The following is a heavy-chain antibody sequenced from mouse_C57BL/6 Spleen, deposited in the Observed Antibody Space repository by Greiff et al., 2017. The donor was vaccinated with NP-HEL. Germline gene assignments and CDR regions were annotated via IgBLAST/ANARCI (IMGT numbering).Heavy chain of an antibody. CDR3: AREGYYGSSPFSY. J-gene: IGHJ3*01. CDR2: INPNNGGT. Sequence: EVQLQQSGPELVKPGASVKISCKASGYTFTDYYMNWVKQSHGKSLEWIGDINPNNGGTSYNQKFKGKATLTVDKSSSTAYMELRSLTSEDSAVYYCAREGYYGSSPFSYWGQRTLVTVSA. D-gene: IGHD1-1*01. CDR1: GYTFTDYY. V-gene: IGHV1-26*01.